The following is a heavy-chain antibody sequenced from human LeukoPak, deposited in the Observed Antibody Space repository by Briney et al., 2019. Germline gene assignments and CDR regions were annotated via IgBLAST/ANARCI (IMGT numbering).Heavy chain of an antibody. D-gene: IGHD2-15*01. CDR3: ARIHRYCSGGACYVLDN. J-gene: IGHJ4*02. CDR2: VYYSGST. V-gene: IGHV4-59*01. Sequence: SETLSLTCVVSGGSFSGYYWGWIRQPPGRGLEWIGYVYYSGSTNYNPPFKSRITISVDTSRNQFSLQLSSVTAADTAVYYCARIHRYCSGGACYVLDNWGQGTLVAVSS. CDR1: GGSFSGYY.